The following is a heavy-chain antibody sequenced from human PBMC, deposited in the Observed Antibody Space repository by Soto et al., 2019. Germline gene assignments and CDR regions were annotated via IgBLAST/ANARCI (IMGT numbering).Heavy chain of an antibody. Sequence: QVQLQQWGAGPLKPSETLSLTCGVHGGSFSGYSWSWIRQPPGKGLEWIGEINDSGSTNYKPSLKSRVTISVDTSKNQFSLQLSSVTAADTAVYYCARIYGSGFMDVW. D-gene: IGHD3-10*01. V-gene: IGHV4-34*01. CDR1: GGSFSGYS. J-gene: IGHJ6*01. CDR3: ARIYGSGFMDV. CDR2: INDSGST.